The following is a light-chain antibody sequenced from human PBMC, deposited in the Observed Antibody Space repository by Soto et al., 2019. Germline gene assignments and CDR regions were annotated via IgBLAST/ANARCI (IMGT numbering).Light chain of an antibody. J-gene: IGLJ1*01. Sequence: QSALTRPPSASGSPGQSVTISCTGTSSDVGGYKYVSWYQQHPGKAPKLMIFEVNKRPSGVPDRFSGSKSGNTASLTVSGLQAEDEADYYCSSYAGISNLGVFGTGTKLTVL. V-gene: IGLV2-8*01. CDR2: EVN. CDR3: SSYAGISNLGV. CDR1: SSDVGGYKY.